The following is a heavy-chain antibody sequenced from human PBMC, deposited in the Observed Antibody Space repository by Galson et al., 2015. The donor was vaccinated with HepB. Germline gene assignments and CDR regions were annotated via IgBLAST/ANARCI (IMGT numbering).Heavy chain of an antibody. J-gene: IGHJ5*02. Sequence: SVKVSCKASGGTFSSYAISWVRQAPGQGLEWMRGIIPIFGTANYAQKFQGRVTITADESTSTAYMELSSLRSEDTAVYYCAREDSGSYYAINWFDPWGQGTLVTVSS. V-gene: IGHV1-69*13. CDR2: IIPIFGTA. D-gene: IGHD1-26*01. CDR1: GGTFSSYA. CDR3: AREDSGSYYAINWFDP.